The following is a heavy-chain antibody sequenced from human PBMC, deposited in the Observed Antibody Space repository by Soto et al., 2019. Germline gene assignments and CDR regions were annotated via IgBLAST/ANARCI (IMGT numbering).Heavy chain of an antibody. D-gene: IGHD1-7*01. J-gene: IGHJ6*02. V-gene: IGHV3-30*18. CDR1: AFTFSAYG. CDR3: AKVRGWSTGTHSYGMDV. Sequence: GGSLRLSCAASAFTFSAYGMHWVRQAPGKGLEWVAVISYDGTNEYYADSVKGRFTISRDNSKKTLYLQMDSLRAEDTAVYYCAKVRGWSTGTHSYGMDVWGQGTTVTVSS. CDR2: ISYDGTNE.